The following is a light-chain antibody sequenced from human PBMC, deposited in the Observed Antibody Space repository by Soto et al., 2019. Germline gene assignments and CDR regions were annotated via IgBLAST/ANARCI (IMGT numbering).Light chain of an antibody. CDR1: QSLSCMN. J-gene: IGKJ1*01. CDR3: QQYDSSPRT. V-gene: IGKV3-20*01. CDR2: GVP. Sequence: ELVLTQSPGTLSLSPGERATLSCRASQSLSCMNLAWYQQKPGQAPRPLIYGVPSSATGIPDTLSGSGSGTDFTLTISRLEPEDYAVYYCQQYDSSPRTFGQGTKMDI.